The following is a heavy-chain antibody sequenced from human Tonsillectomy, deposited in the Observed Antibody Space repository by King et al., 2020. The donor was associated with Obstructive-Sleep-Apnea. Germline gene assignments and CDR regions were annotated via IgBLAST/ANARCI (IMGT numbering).Heavy chain of an antibody. CDR3: ARAHSSSWMIYVPSNWFDP. V-gene: IGHV3-11*01. J-gene: IGHJ5*02. D-gene: IGHD6-13*01. CDR1: GFTFSDYY. CDR2: ISSSGSTI. Sequence: VQLVESGGGLVKPGGSLRLSCAASGFTFSDYYMSWIRQAPGKGLEWVSYISSSGSTIYYADSVKGRFTISRDNAKNSLYLQMNSLRAEDTAVYYCARAHSSSWMIYVPSNWFDPWGQGTLVTVSS.